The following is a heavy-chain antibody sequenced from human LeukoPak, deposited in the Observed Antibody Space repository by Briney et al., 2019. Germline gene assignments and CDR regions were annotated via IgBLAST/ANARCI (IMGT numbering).Heavy chain of an antibody. CDR3: AREGSMTARPFVSIDY. Sequence: PSETLSLTCAVYGGSFSGYYWSWIRQPAGKGLEWIGRIHTSGNTDYNPSLQSRVTMSVDTSKNQFSLKVTSVTAADTAVYYCAREGSMTARPFVSIDYWGQGTLVTVSS. CDR2: IHTSGNT. J-gene: IGHJ4*02. D-gene: IGHD6-6*01. CDR1: GGSFSGYY. V-gene: IGHV4-4*07.